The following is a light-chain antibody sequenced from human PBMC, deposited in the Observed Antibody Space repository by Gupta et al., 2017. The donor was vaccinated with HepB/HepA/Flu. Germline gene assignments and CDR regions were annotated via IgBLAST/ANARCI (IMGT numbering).Light chain of an antibody. CDR2: DVI. V-gene: IGLV2-14*03. Sequence: QSALTQPASVSGPPGQSITIPCTGTSSDVGGYNYVSWYQQHPGKAPKLMIYDVIYRPSGVSNRFSGSKSGNTASLTISGLQAEDEADYYCNSYTSSSTLVFGGGTRLTVL. J-gene: IGLJ2*01. CDR1: SSDVGGYNY. CDR3: NSYTSSSTLV.